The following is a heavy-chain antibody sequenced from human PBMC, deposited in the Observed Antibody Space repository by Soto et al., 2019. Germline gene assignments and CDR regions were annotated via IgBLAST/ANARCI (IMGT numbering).Heavy chain of an antibody. V-gene: IGHV4-39*01. CDR3: ASAYDYIGGSYRYDAFDI. CDR2: IYYSGST. J-gene: IGHJ3*02. Sequence: SETLSLTCTVSGGSISSSSYYCGWIRQPPGKGLEWIGSIYYSGSTYYNPSLKSRVTISVDTSKNQFSLKLSSVTAADTALYYFASAYDYIGGSYRYDAFDIGGQGTMFTV. D-gene: IGHD3-16*02. CDR1: GGSISSSSYY.